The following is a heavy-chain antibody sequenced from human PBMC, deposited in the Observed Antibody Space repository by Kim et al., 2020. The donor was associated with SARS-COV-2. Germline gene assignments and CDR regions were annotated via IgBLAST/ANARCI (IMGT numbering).Heavy chain of an antibody. D-gene: IGHD5-12*01. Sequence: GGSLRLSCEASGFTFSSYEMDWVRQAPGKGLEWVSSISGGGATLHYADSVKGRFTISRDNANNALYLEMKSLRADDTAIYYCARGGPIVTRITRKPRFDYWGQGTLVTVSS. V-gene: IGHV3-48*03. CDR2: ISGGGATL. J-gene: IGHJ4*02. CDR1: GFTFSSYE. CDR3: ARGGPIVTRITRKPRFDY.